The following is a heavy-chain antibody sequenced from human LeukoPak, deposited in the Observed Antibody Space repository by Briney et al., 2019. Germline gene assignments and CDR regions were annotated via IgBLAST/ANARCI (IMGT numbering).Heavy chain of an antibody. CDR3: ARGRVKKNSGSYQIDY. D-gene: IGHD1-26*01. V-gene: IGHV1-8*01. J-gene: IGHJ4*02. CDR1: GYTFTSYD. Sequence: ASVKVSCKASGYTFTSYDINWVRQATGQGLEWMGWMNPNSGNTGYAQKFQGRVTMTRNTSISTAYMELSSLRSEDTAVYYCARGRVKKNSGSYQIDYWGQGTLVTVSS. CDR2: MNPNSGNT.